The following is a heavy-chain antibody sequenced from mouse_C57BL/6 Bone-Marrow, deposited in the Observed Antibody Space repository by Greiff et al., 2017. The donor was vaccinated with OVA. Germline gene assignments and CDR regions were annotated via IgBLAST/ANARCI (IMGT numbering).Heavy chain of an antibody. D-gene: IGHD1-1*01. CDR1: GYTFTSYG. V-gene: IGHV1-81*01. Sequence: VKLQQSGAELARPGASVKLSCKASGYTFTSYGISWVKQRTGQGLEWIEEIYPRSGNSYYNEKFKGKATLTADKSSSTAYMELRSLTSEDSAVYFCARALITTVVATRYYFDGWGQGTTLTVSS. CDR2: IYPRSGNS. CDR3: ARALITTVVATRYYFDG. J-gene: IGHJ2*01.